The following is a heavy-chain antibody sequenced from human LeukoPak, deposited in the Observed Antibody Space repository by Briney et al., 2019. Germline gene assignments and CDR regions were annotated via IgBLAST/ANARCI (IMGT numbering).Heavy chain of an antibody. J-gene: IGHJ6*03. CDR1: GGTFSSYA. CDR3: ARAHIVVVPAATTGYYYYYMDV. V-gene: IGHV1-69*05. Sequence: GSSVKVSCKASGGTFSSYAISWVRQAPGQGLEWMGGIIPIFGTANYAQKFQGRVTITTDESTSTAYMELSSLRSEDTAVYYCARAHIVVVPAATTGYYYYYMDVWGKGTTVTVSS. CDR2: IIPIFGTA. D-gene: IGHD2-2*01.